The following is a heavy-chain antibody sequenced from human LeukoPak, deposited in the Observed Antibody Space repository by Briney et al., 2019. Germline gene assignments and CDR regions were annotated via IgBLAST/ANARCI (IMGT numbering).Heavy chain of an antibody. V-gene: IGHV4-34*01. CDR1: GGSFSGYY. CDR3: ASPQFSNCSGGSCYRTLDY. Sequence: SETLSLTCAVYGGSFSGYYWSWIRQPPGKGLEWIGEINHSGSTNYNPSLKSRVTISVDTSKNQFSLKLSSVTAADTAVYYCASPQFSNCSGGSCYRTLDYWGQGTLVTVSS. CDR2: INHSGST. J-gene: IGHJ4*02. D-gene: IGHD2-15*01.